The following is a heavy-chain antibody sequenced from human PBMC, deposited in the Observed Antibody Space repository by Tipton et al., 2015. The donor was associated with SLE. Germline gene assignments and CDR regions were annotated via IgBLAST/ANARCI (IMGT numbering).Heavy chain of an antibody. J-gene: IGHJ3*02. V-gene: IGHV4-61*02. CDR1: GVSISSGSYY. Sequence: TLSLTCTVSGVSISSGSYYWNWIRQPAGKGLEWIGRVYTAGSPYYNPSLESRVPISMDTSRNQFSLKLTSVTAADTAMYYCARTLDTLDIWGQGTMVTVSS. CDR2: VYTAGSP. CDR3: ARTLDTLDI.